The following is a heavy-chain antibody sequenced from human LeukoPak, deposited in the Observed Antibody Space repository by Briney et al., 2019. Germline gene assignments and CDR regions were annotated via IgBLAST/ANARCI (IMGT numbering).Heavy chain of an antibody. CDR3: AKALTTVTTIRDY. D-gene: IGHD4-17*01. Sequence: GGSLRLSCAASGFTLSNFAMSWVRQAPGKGLEWVSLITTSADTPYYADSVKGRFTISRNNSKNTLFLQMNGLRAEDTAVYYCAKALTTVTTIRDYWGQGTLVTVSS. CDR2: ITTSADTP. CDR1: GFTLSNFA. J-gene: IGHJ4*02. V-gene: IGHV3-23*01.